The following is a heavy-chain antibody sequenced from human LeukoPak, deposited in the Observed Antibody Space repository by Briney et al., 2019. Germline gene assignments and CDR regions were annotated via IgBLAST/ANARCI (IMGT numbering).Heavy chain of an antibody. J-gene: IGHJ4*02. D-gene: IGHD5-24*01. CDR3: ARDVEMGTIGHYFDS. CDR2: IYHSGST. V-gene: IGHV4-31*11. Sequence: SETLSLTCAVSGPSISSATCYWTWIPQHPGKGLEWIWYIYHSGSTFYNPSLKSRVTISADTSENQFSLNLRSVTAADTAIYYCARDVEMGTIGHYFDSWGQGTLVTVSS. CDR1: GPSISSATCY.